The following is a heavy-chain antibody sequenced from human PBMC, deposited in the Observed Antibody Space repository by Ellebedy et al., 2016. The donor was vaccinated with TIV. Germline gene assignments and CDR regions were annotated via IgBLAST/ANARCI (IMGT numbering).Heavy chain of an antibody. J-gene: IGHJ5*02. CDR1: GYTFSSYA. CDR2: INAGNGNT. Sequence: ASVKVSCKASGYTFSSYALHWVRQAPGQXXDWIVWINAGNGNTKYSQKFQGRVTITRDTSAKTAYMELSSLRSEDTAVYYCARAMYGMGWFDPWGQGTLVTVSS. D-gene: IGHD2-8*01. CDR3: ARAMYGMGWFDP. V-gene: IGHV1-3*01.